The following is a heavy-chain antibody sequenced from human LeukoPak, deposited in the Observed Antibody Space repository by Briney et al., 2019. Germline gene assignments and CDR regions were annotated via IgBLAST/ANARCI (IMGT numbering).Heavy chain of an antibody. CDR1: GYTFTSYY. CDR2: INPSGGST. D-gene: IGHD3-22*01. Sequence: ASVNVSCKASGYTFTSYYMHWVRQAPGQGLEWMGIINPSGGSTSYAQKFQGRVTMTRDTSTSTVYMELSSLRSEDTAVYYCAISDSSGYRLDYWGQGTLVTVSS. V-gene: IGHV1-46*03. J-gene: IGHJ4*02. CDR3: AISDSSGYRLDY.